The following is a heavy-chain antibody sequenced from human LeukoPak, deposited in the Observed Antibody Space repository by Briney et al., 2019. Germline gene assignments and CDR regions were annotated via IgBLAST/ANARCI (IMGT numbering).Heavy chain of an antibody. CDR2: IFYSGRT. V-gene: IGHV4-59*01. Sequence: PSETLSLTCTVCGGSISSYYWSWIQQPPGRGLEWIGYIFYSGRTNYTPSLESRVTISLDTSKKQFSLKLSSVTAADTAVYYCARRDWGYYYAMDVWGQGTTVTVSS. CDR3: ARRDWGYYYAMDV. J-gene: IGHJ6*02. D-gene: IGHD7-27*01. CDR1: GGSISSYY.